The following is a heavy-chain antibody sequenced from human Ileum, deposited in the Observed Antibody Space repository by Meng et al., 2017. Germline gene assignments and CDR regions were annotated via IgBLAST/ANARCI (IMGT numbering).Heavy chain of an antibody. CDR1: GFNFDVFG. CDR3: AKLWWNGGRTFDL. D-gene: IGHD1-1*01. CDR2: ISGGDGST. Sequence: GGSLRLSCAASGFNFDVFGMAWVRQAPGKGLQWVSTISGGDGSTYYVDSVKGRFTISKDISDNTLHLQMNSLTAADTAIYYCAKLWWNGGRTFDLWDQGTEVT. J-gene: IGHJ3*01. V-gene: IGHV3-23*01.